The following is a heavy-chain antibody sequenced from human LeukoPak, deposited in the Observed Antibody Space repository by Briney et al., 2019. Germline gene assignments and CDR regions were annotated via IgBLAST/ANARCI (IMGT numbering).Heavy chain of an antibody. CDR3: ARDLIAAAGTHDY. V-gene: IGHV1-2*06. CDR1: GYTLTGYY. Sequence: ASVKVSCKASGYTLTGYYMHWVRQAPGQGLEWMGRINPNSGGTNYAQKFQGRVTMTRDTSISTAYMELSRLRSDDTAVYYCARDLIAAAGTHDYWGQGTLVTVSS. D-gene: IGHD6-13*01. J-gene: IGHJ4*02. CDR2: INPNSGGT.